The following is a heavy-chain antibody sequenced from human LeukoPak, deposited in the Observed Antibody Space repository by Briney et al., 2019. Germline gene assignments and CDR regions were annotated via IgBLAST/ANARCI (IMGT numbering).Heavy chain of an antibody. Sequence: SETLSLTCTVSGGSISSSSYYWSWIRQPPGKGLEWIGYIYYSGSTNYNPSLKSRVTISVDTSKNQFSLKLSSVTAADTAVYYCASGGSYGWFDPWGQGTLVTVSS. CDR3: ASGGSYGWFDP. V-gene: IGHV4-61*01. CDR2: IYYSGST. D-gene: IGHD1-26*01. J-gene: IGHJ5*02. CDR1: GGSISSSSYY.